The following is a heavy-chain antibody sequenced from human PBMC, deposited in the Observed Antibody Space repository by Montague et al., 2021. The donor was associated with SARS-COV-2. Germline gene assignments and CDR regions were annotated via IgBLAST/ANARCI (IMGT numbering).Heavy chain of an antibody. Sequence: SETLSLTCTVSGGSISSYYWSWIRQPPGKGLGWIGYIYYSGSTNYNPSLKSRVTISVDTSKNQFSLKLSSVTAADTAVYYCARVRTYYYDSSGYYYGIYYYYGMDVWGQGTTVTVSS. CDR3: ARVRTYYYDSSGYYYGIYYYYGMDV. V-gene: IGHV4-59*01. J-gene: IGHJ6*02. D-gene: IGHD3-22*01. CDR2: IYYSGST. CDR1: GGSISSYY.